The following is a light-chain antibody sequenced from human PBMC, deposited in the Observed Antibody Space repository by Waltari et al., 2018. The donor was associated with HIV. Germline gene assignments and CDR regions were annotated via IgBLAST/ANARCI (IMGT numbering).Light chain of an antibody. CDR3: QTWATGIVV. Sequence: QLVVTQSPSASASLGASVKLTCTLSSGHSSYAIAWHQQRPQKGPRYLMKLNSDGRHIKGDGIPCRFSGSSSGAERYRTISSLQSEDEADYYCQTWATGIVVFGGGTKLTVL. V-gene: IGLV4-69*01. J-gene: IGLJ2*01. CDR2: LNSDGRH. CDR1: SGHSSYA.